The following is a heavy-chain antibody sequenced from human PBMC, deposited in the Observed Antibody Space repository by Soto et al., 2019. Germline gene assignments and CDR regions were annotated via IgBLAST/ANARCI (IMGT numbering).Heavy chain of an antibody. CDR1: GDSISSGDYY. CDR3: ARDRRAPAAPFDY. CDR2: IYYSGST. D-gene: IGHD2-2*01. Sequence: RSLTCTVSGDSISSGDYYWSWIRQPPGKGLEWIGYIYYSGSTYYNPSLKSRVTISVDTSKNQFSLKLSSVTAADTAVYYCARDRRAPAAPFDYWGQGTLVTVSS. J-gene: IGHJ4*02. V-gene: IGHV4-30-4*01.